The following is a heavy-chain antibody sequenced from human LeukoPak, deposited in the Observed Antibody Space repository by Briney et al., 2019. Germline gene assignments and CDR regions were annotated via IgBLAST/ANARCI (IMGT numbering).Heavy chain of an antibody. Sequence: GGSLRLSCAASGFTFSIYAMSWVRQAPGKGLGWVSAISGSGGSTYYADSVKGRFTISRDNSKNTLYLQMNSLRAEDTAVYYCVKSEEAGSDYWGQGTLVTVSS. CDR2: ISGSGGST. CDR1: GFTFSIYA. J-gene: IGHJ4*02. D-gene: IGHD6-19*01. CDR3: VKSEEAGSDY. V-gene: IGHV3-23*01.